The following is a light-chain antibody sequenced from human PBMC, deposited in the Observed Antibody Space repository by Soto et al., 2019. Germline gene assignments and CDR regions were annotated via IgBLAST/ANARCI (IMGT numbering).Light chain of an antibody. Sequence: ESVLTQSPGTLSLSPGERATLSCRASQSVSSSYLARYQQKPGQAPRLLIYGASSRATGIADRFSGSGSGTDFTLTISRLQPVDFAVYYCQQYDSSPLTFGGGTKVEIK. CDR2: GAS. CDR3: QQYDSSPLT. V-gene: IGKV3-20*01. J-gene: IGKJ4*01. CDR1: QSVSSSY.